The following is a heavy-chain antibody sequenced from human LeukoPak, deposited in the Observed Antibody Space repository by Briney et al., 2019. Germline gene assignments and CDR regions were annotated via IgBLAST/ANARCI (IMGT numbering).Heavy chain of an antibody. CDR3: ARDAPSDWLSNDAFDI. J-gene: IGHJ3*02. CDR1: GFTFDDYA. V-gene: IGHV3-9*01. D-gene: IGHD3-9*01. CDR2: ISWNSGSI. Sequence: GRSLRLSCAASGFTFDDYAMHWVRQAPGKGLEWVSGISWNSGSIGYADSVKGRFTISRDNAKNSLYLQMNSLRAEDTAVYYCARDAPSDWLSNDAFDIWGQGTMVTVSS.